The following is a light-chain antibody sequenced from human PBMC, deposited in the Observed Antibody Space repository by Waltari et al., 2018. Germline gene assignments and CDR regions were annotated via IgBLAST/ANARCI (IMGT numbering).Light chain of an antibody. CDR1: QSVSSN. CDR3: QQYNNWPPL. Sequence: IVMTQSPATLSVSPGEGATLSCRVSQSVSSNFAWYQQKPGQAPRLLIYGASTRATGLPVRFSGSGSGTEFTLTISSLQSEDFAVYYCQQYNNWPPLFGQGTKVEIK. V-gene: IGKV3-15*01. CDR2: GAS. J-gene: IGKJ1*01.